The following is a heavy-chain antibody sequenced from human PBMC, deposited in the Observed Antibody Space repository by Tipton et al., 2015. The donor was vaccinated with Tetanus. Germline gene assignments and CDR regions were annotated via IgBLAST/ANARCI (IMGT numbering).Heavy chain of an antibody. V-gene: IGHV3-23*03. CDR2: LYADVDVA. CDR3: AREFTPVVTTRRFDH. J-gene: IGHJ4*02. CDR1: GFTLTNYA. Sequence: SLRPSCVASGFTLTNYAMSWVRQAPGKGLEWVSVLYADVDVAYYADSVRGRFIISRDKSENTLYLQMNSLRAEDTATYYCAREFTPVVTTRRFDHWGQGALVTVSS. D-gene: IGHD4-17*01.